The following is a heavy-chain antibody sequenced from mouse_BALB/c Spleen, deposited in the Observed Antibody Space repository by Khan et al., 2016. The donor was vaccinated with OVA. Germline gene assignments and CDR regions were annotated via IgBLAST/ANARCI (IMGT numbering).Heavy chain of an antibody. D-gene: IGHD2-1*01. CDR1: GYSFTDYN. CDR2: IDPYYGYA. Sequence: VQLKQSGPELDKPGASVKISCKASGYSFTDYNMNWVKQSNGKSLEWIGNIDPYYGYAHYNQKFKGKATLTVDRSSSTAYMQLKSLTSEDSAVYYCTWLGTNYSFDYWGQSTTLTVSA. J-gene: IGHJ2*01. CDR3: TWLGTNYSFDY. V-gene: IGHV1-39*01.